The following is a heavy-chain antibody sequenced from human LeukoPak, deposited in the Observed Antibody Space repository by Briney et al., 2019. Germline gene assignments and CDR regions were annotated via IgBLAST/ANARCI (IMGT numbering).Heavy chain of an antibody. J-gene: IGHJ4*02. D-gene: IGHD3-16*01. Sequence: GSLRLSFMITVGFISSYSCRWIGPSGSKGVAWICYITYTGSTDYDPSLKSRVTISVDTSRNQFSLRLNSVTAADTAVYYCARSYSFEYVWEYWGQGTPVTVSS. V-gene: IGHV4-59*01. CDR1: VGFISSYS. CDR3: ARSYSFEYVWEY. CDR2: ITYTGST.